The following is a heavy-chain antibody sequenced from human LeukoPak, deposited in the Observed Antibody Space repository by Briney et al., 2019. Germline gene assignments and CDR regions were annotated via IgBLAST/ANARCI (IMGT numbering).Heavy chain of an antibody. CDR3: ARHRRHIVVVTAEGWFDP. CDR2: IYYSGST. J-gene: IGHJ5*02. CDR1: GGSISSYY. V-gene: IGHV4-59*08. Sequence: SETLSLTCTVSGGSISSYYWSWIRQPPGKRLEWIGYIYYSGSTNYNPSLKSRVTISVDTSKNQFSLKLSSVTAADTAVYYCARHRRHIVVVTAEGWFDPWGQGTLVTVSS. D-gene: IGHD2-21*02.